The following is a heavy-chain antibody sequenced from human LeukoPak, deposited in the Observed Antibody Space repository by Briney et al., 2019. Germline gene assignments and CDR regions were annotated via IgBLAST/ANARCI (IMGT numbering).Heavy chain of an antibody. CDR2: IYTSGST. D-gene: IGHD5-12*01. V-gene: IGHV4-4*07. Sequence: SETLSPTCTVSGGSISSYYWSWIRQPAGKGLEWIGRIYTSGSTNYNPSLKSRVTMSVDTSKNQFSLKLSSVTAADTAVYYCAGGRVATIPDDAFDIWGQGTMVTVSS. J-gene: IGHJ3*02. CDR3: AGGRVATIPDDAFDI. CDR1: GGSISSYY.